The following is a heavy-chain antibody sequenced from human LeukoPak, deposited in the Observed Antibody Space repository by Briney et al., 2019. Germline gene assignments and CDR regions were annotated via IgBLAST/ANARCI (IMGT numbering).Heavy chain of an antibody. CDR1: GFTFSRHS. D-gene: IGHD3-10*01. CDR3: ARDNYGSGSYSWSKRLDY. Sequence: GGSLRLSCAASGFTFSRHSINWVRQAPGKGLEWVSSISSSSSYIYYADSVKGRFTISRDNAKNSLYLQMNSLRAEDTAVYYCARDNYGSGSYSWSKRLDYWGQGTLVTVPS. CDR2: ISSSSSYI. J-gene: IGHJ4*02. V-gene: IGHV3-21*01.